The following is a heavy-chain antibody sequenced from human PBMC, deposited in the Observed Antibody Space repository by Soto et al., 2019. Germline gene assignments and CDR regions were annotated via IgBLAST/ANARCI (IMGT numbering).Heavy chain of an antibody. CDR1: GFTFSSRA. Sequence: EVQLVESGGGLVQPGGSLRLSCTASGFTFSSRAMNWVRQFPGRGLEWVSYISSSSSNIDYADSVKGRFTVSRDNAKNSLCLQMNTLRDEDTAVYYCASDRSLGSNWYYYLESWGQGTLVTVSS. D-gene: IGHD1-20*01. J-gene: IGHJ4*02. CDR3: ASDRSLGSNWYYYLES. CDR2: ISSSSSNI. V-gene: IGHV3-48*02.